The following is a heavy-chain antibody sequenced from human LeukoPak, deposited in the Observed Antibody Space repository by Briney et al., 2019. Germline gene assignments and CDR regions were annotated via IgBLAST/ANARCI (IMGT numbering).Heavy chain of an antibody. J-gene: IGHJ4*02. CDR2: IKSKTDGGTT. CDR3: TTDRPIFKSVSGTPDY. V-gene: IGHV3-15*01. CDR1: GFTVNSKY. Sequence: GGSLRLSCAASGFTVNSKYMSWVRQAPGKGLEWVGRIKSKTDGGTTDYAAPVKGRFTISRDDSKNTLYLQMNSLKTEDTAVYYCTTDRPIFKSVSGTPDYWGQGTLVTVSS. D-gene: IGHD3-9*01.